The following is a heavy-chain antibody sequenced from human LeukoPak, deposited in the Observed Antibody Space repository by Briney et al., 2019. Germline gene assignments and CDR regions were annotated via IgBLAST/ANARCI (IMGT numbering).Heavy chain of an antibody. J-gene: IGHJ4*02. CDR2: ITSSSTI. D-gene: IGHD2-21*02. Sequence: PGGSLRLSCAASGFTFSRYSMNWVRQAPGKGLEWVSYITSSSTIYYADSVKGRFTISRDNAKNSLYLQMNSLRDEDTAVYYCARTHCGGDCYPNFYYWGQGTLVTVSS. CDR3: ARTHCGGDCYPNFYY. V-gene: IGHV3-48*02. CDR1: GFTFSRYS.